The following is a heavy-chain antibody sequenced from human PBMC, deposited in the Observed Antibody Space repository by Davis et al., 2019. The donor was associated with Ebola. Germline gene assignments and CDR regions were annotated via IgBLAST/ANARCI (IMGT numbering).Heavy chain of an antibody. J-gene: IGHJ6*04. V-gene: IGHV3-23*01. CDR2: ISGSGGST. D-gene: IGHD3-3*01. CDR1: GFTFSSYA. Sequence: GESLKISCAASGFTFSSYAMSWVRQAPGKGLEWVSAISGSGGSTYYADSVKGRFTISRDNSKNTLYLQMNSLRAEDTAVYYCAKGGGDFWSGYYRSTYGMDVWGKGTTVTVSS. CDR3: AKGGGDFWSGYYRSTYGMDV.